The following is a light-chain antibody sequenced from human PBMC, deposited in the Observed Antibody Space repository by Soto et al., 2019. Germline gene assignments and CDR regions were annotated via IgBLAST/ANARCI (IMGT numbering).Light chain of an antibody. CDR2: EAS. V-gene: IGKV1-27*01. Sequence: DFQMTQSPSSLSASVGDRVTITCRASQDISDHLAWYQHKPGKVPKLLIYEASTLQSGVPSRFSGGGFGTDFTLTMSSLQPEDVAIYYCQRYNRTPRTFGQGTKVELK. CDR3: QRYNRTPRT. J-gene: IGKJ1*01. CDR1: QDISDH.